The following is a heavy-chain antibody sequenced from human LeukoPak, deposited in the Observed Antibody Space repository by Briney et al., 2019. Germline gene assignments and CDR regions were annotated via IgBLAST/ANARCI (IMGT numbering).Heavy chain of an antibody. V-gene: IGHV3-23*01. Sequence: GGSLRLSCAASGFTFSSYAMSWVRQAPGKGLEWVSAISGSGGSTYYADSVKGRFTISRDNSKNTLYLQMNSLRAEDTAVYYCAKDLRVSVLLWFGQRPDNWFDPRGQGTLVTVSS. D-gene: IGHD3-10*01. CDR3: AKDLRVSVLLWFGQRPDNWFDP. CDR2: ISGSGGST. CDR1: GFTFSSYA. J-gene: IGHJ5*02.